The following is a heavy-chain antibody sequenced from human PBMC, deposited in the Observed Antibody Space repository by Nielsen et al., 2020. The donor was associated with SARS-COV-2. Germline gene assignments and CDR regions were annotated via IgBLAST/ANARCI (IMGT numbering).Heavy chain of an antibody. J-gene: IGHJ4*02. CDR3: TTTMWSSSWYYFDY. CDR1: GFTFSNAW. D-gene: IGHD6-13*01. CDR2: IKSKTDGGTT. Sequence: GESLKISCAASGFTFSNAWMSWVRQAPGKGLEWVGRIKSKTDGGTTDYAAPVKGRFTISRDDSKNTLYLQMNSLKTEDTAVYYCTTTMWSSSWYYFDYWGQGTLVTVSS. V-gene: IGHV3-15*01.